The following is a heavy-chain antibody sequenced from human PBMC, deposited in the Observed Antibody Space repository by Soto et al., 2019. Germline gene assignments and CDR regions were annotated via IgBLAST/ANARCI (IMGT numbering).Heavy chain of an antibody. Sequence: EVHLVESGGGLVQPGGSLRLSCAVSGFTFEDYAMHWVRQAPGKGLEWVSGISWDSRSVAYADSVKGRFTISRDNAENSLHLQMNSLRAEDTAVYYCAKDSIRRSFSRSSTRARDAFDSWGQGTMGTVSS. J-gene: IGHJ3*02. D-gene: IGHD6-6*01. CDR2: ISWDSRSV. CDR1: GFTFEDYA. CDR3: AKDSIRRSFSRSSTRARDAFDS. V-gene: IGHV3-9*01.